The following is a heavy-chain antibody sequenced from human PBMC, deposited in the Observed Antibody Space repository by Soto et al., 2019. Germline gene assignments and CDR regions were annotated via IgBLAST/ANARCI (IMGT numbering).Heavy chain of an antibody. V-gene: IGHV3-30*18. CDR3: AKDLGGNGLPIDY. J-gene: IGHJ4*02. Sequence: QVQLVESGGGVVQPGRSLRLSCAASGFTSSSYGMHWVRQAPGKGLEWVAVISYDGSNKYYADSVKGRFTISRDNSKNTLYLQMNSLRAEDTAVYYCAKDLGGNGLPIDYWGQGTLVTVSS. CDR2: ISYDGSNK. CDR1: GFTSSSYG. D-gene: IGHD2-15*01.